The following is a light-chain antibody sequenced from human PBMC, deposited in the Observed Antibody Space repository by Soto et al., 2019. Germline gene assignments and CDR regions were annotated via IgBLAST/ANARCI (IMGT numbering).Light chain of an antibody. Sequence: QPVLTQSPSASASLGASVKLTCNLNSGSGGHSSYAIAWHQQQPGKGPRYLMKVNSDGSHIKGAGIPDRFSGSSSGAERYLTISSLQSEDEAAYYCQTWGTTVLFGGGTKLTVL. J-gene: IGLJ3*02. CDR3: QTWGTTVL. CDR2: VNSDGSH. CDR1: SGSGGHSSYA. V-gene: IGLV4-69*01.